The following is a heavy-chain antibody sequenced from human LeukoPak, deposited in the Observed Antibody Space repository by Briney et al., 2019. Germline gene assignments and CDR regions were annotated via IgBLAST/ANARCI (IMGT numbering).Heavy chain of an antibody. CDR1: GGSFSGYY. Sequence: PSETLSLTCAVYGGSFSGYYWSWIRQPPGKGLERIGEINHSGSTNYNPSLKSRVTISVDTSKNQFSLKLSSVTAADTAVYYCASPYGANGPFDYWGQGTLVTVSS. CDR3: ASPYGANGPFDY. J-gene: IGHJ4*02. V-gene: IGHV4-34*01. D-gene: IGHD4-17*01. CDR2: INHSGST.